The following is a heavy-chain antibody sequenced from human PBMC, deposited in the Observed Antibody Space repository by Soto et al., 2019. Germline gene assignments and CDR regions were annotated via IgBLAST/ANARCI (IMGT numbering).Heavy chain of an antibody. D-gene: IGHD2-2*01. CDR3: ARGAGGVVVPATKGGKKVGGGYYYYGMDV. CDR2: IIPIFGTA. V-gene: IGHV1-69*01. CDR1: GGTFSSYP. J-gene: IGHJ6*02. Sequence: QVQLVQSGAEVKKPGSSVKVSCKASGGTFSSYPISWVRQAPGQGLEWMGGIIPIFGTANYAQKFQGRVTITADESTSAAYMELSSLRSEDRAGDYWARGAGGVVVPATKGGKKVGGGYYYYGMDVWGQGTTVTVSS.